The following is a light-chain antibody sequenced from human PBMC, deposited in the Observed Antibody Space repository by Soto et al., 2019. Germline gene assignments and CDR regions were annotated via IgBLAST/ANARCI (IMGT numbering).Light chain of an antibody. J-gene: IGKJ4*01. CDR1: ANVGTN. V-gene: IGKV3D-15*01. CDR2: DSS. CDR3: QQYNTWGLS. Sequence: IVMTQSPATLSVSPGERVTLSCRPSANVGTNVAWYQQKPGQAPRLLSYDSSARATGIPDTFSGSGSMTDFTPTISSVHPEESAVYYCQQYNTWGLSFGGGTKVEI.